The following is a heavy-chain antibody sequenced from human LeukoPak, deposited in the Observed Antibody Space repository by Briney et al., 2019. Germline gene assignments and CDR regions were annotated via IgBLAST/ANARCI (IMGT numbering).Heavy chain of an antibody. V-gene: IGHV4-39*01. CDR1: GGSISSNDYY. D-gene: IGHD3-10*01. CDR2: IYYSGST. Sequence: PSETLSLTCTVSGGSISSNDYYWGWIRQPPGRGLEWMGNIYYSGSTFYNPSLKSRVTISVDTSKNQFSLKLSSVTAADTAVYYCARFMVRGLIVDYWGQGTLVTVSS. J-gene: IGHJ4*02. CDR3: ARFMVRGLIVDY.